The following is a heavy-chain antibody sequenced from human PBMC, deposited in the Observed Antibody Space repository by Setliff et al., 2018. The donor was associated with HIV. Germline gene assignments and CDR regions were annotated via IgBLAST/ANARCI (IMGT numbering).Heavy chain of an antibody. CDR3: AREKGGDAAQDAFDI. J-gene: IGHJ3*02. Sequence: SETLSLTCAVSGYSISSGYYWGWIRQPPGKGLEWIGSIYHSGSTSYNPSLKSRLTISVDTSKNQFSLKLSSVAAADTAVYYCAREKGGDAAQDAFDIWGQGTMVTVSS. CDR2: IYHSGST. CDR1: GYSISSGYY. D-gene: IGHD3-16*01. V-gene: IGHV4-38-2*02.